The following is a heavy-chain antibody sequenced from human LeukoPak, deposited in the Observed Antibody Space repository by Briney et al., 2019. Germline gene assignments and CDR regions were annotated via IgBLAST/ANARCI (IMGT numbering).Heavy chain of an antibody. Sequence: GGSLRLSCAASGFTFSRYAMIWVRQAPGKGLEWVSFISDSGGNTYYSDSVKGRFTFSRDNSKNTLYLQMSSLRAEDTAVYYCARASGGYYSTWGQGTLVTVSS. CDR3: ARASGGYYST. J-gene: IGHJ5*02. CDR1: GFTFSRYA. D-gene: IGHD3-22*01. V-gene: IGHV3-23*01. CDR2: ISDSGGNT.